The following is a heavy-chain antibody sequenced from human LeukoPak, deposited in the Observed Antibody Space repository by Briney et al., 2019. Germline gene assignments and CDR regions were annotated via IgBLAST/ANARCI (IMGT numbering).Heavy chain of an antibody. CDR2: VWYDGRNR. V-gene: IGHV3-33*01. Sequence: PGRSLTLSCAASGYTFSRHGIHWVRQAPGKGLEWVAVVWYDGRNRDYADSVKGRFTISKDNSNNMEFLQMDRLRAEDTAVYYCARLWGGNGYSGGSLNLWGQGTLVTVSS. D-gene: IGHD3-16*01. J-gene: IGHJ5*02. CDR3: ARLWGGNGYSGGSLNL. CDR1: GYTFSRHG.